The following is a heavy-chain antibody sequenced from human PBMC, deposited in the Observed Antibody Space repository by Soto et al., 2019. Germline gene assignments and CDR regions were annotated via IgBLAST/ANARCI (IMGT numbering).Heavy chain of an antibody. CDR1: GGSISSGGYY. CDR2: IYYSGST. J-gene: IGHJ4*02. CDR3: ARGPVSIAARRDFYFDY. D-gene: IGHD6-6*01. V-gene: IGHV4-31*03. Sequence: QVQLQESGTGLVKPSQTLSLTCTVSGGSISSGGYYWSWIRQHPGKGLEWIGYIYYSGSTYYNPSLKSRVTISVDTSKNQFSLKLSSVTAADTAVYYCARGPVSIAARRDFYFDYWGQGTLVTVSS.